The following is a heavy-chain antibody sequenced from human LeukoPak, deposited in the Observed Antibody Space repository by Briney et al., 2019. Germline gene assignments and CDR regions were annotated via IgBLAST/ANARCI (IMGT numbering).Heavy chain of an antibody. CDR2: INHSGST. D-gene: IGHD2-2*02. Sequence: SETLSLTCAVYGGSFSGYYWSWIRQPPGKGLEWIGEINHSGSTNYNPSLKSRVTISVDTSKNQFSLKLSSVTAADTAVYYCARVWYCSSTSCYKVDGWFDPWGQGTLVTVSS. CDR1: GGSFSGYY. V-gene: IGHV4-34*01. CDR3: ARVWYCSSTSCYKVDGWFDP. J-gene: IGHJ5*02.